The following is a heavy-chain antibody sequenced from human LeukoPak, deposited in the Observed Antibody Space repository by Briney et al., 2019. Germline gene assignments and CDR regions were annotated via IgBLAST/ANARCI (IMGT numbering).Heavy chain of an antibody. CDR3: ARVRIDYYDSSGYYVDAFDI. Sequence: GGSLRLSCVASGFTFSESWMTWVRQAPGKGLEWVSSISTGSSYIYYRDSVKGRFTISRDNAKNSLYLQMNSLRAEDTAVYYCARVRIDYYDSSGYYVDAFDIWGQGTMVTVPS. CDR2: ISTGSSYI. CDR1: GFTFSESW. V-gene: IGHV3-21*01. D-gene: IGHD3-22*01. J-gene: IGHJ3*02.